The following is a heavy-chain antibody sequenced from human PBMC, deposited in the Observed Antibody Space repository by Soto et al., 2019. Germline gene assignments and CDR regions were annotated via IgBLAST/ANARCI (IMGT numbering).Heavy chain of an antibody. Sequence: QVQLQQWGAGLLKPSETLSLTCAVYGGSFSGYYCSWIRQPPGKGLEWIGEINHSGSTNYNPSLQRRVTLSVDTSTNQFSLELSAVTAADTAVYYCATTRRGSSWYRGNWFDPGGEGTLVIVSS. CDR1: GGSFSGYY. J-gene: IGHJ5*02. D-gene: IGHD6-13*01. CDR2: INHSGST. V-gene: IGHV4-34*01. CDR3: ATTRRGSSWYRGNWFDP.